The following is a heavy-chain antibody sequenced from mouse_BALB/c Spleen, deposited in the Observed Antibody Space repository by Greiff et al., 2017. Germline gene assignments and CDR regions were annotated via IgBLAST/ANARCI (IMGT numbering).Heavy chain of an antibody. J-gene: IGHJ1*01. CDR2: INPSTGYT. Sequence: VKLQESGAELAKPGASVKMSCKASGYTFTSYWMHWVKQRPGQGLEWIGYINPSTGYTEYNQKFKDKATLTADKSSSTAYMQLSSLTSEDSAVYYCASHSSYWYFDVGGAGTTVTVSS. V-gene: IGHV1-7*01. CDR3: ASHSSYWYFDV. CDR1: GYTFTSYW.